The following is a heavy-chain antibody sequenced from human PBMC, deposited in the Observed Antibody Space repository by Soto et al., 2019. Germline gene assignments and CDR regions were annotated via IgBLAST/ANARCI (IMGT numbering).Heavy chain of an antibody. J-gene: IGHJ4*02. CDR3: ARGDNSSSKFRNFVS. Sequence: GGSLRLSCAAYGFTFSSYWMSWVRQAPGKGLEWVANIKQDGSDKNYVDSVKGRFTISRDNAKNSLYLQMNGLGAEDTAVYYCARGDNSSSKFRNFVSWGQGA. V-gene: IGHV3-7*05. CDR1: GFTFSSYW. D-gene: IGHD6-6*01. CDR2: IKQDGSDK.